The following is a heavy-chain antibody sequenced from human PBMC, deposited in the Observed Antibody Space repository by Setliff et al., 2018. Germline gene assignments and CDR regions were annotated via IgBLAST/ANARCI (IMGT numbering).Heavy chain of an antibody. CDR3: ATHYYGSGIFVY. V-gene: IGHV1-18*01. J-gene: IGHJ4*02. CDR1: GYTFTNYG. Sequence: ASVKVSCKASGYTFTNYGISWVRQAPGQGLEWMGWISVYNGNTNYAQKLQGRVTMTTDTSTSTAYMELRSLRSDDTAVYYCATHYYGSGIFVYWGQGTLVTVSS. D-gene: IGHD3-10*01. CDR2: ISVYNGNT.